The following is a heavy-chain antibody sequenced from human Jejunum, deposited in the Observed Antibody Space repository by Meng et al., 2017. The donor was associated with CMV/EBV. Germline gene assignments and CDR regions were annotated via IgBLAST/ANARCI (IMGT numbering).Heavy chain of an antibody. D-gene: IGHD3-3*01. CDR2: IRYDESHE. CDR1: GFTFSSYG. J-gene: IGHJ4*02. V-gene: IGHV3-30*02. CDR3: ARGFSYYVDY. Sequence: VQVVGSGGGVVQPGGSLRLSCAASGFTFSSYGMHWVRQAPGKGLEWVALIRYDESHEYYADSVKGRFTISRDNSKNTLYLQMNSLRAEDTSAYYCARGFSYYVDYWGQGTLVTVSS.